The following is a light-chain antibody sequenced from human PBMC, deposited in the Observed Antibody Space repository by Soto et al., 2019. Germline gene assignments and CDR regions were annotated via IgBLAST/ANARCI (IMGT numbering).Light chain of an antibody. Sequence: DIQIPRSPSTLSASVGDRVTITCWASQSISRWLAWYQQKPGKAPKLLIYKASSLESGVPSRFRGSGSGTEFTLTISSLKPDDFANYYCQQYNSYYALTFGGGTKVDIK. CDR2: KAS. V-gene: IGKV1-5*03. J-gene: IGKJ4*01. CDR3: QQYNSYYALT. CDR1: QSISRW.